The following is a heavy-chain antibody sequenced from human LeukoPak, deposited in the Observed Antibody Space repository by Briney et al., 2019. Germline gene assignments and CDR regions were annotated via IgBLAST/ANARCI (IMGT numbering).Heavy chain of an antibody. D-gene: IGHD3-16*01. V-gene: IGHV1-2*06. CDR3: ARDPGDPDYYYYYYYMDV. CDR1: GYTFTGYY. Sequence: ASVKVSCKASGYTFTGYYMHWVRQAPGQGLEWMGRINPNSGGTNYARKFQGRVTLTRDTSISTAYMELSRLRSDDTAVYYCARDPGDPDYYYYYYYMDVWGKGTTVTVSS. J-gene: IGHJ6*03. CDR2: INPNSGGT.